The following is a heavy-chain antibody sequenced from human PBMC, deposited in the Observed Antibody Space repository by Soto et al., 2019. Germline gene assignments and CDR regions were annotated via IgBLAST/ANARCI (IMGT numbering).Heavy chain of an antibody. D-gene: IGHD3-10*01. CDR2: IYYSGST. Sequence: ETLSLTCXVSGGSISSSSYYWGWIRQPPGKGLEWIGSIYYSGSTYYNPSLKSRVTISVDTSKNQFSLKLSSVTAADTAVYYCARLYYGSGSYLFSPWGQGTLVTVSS. V-gene: IGHV4-39*01. CDR3: ARLYYGSGSYLFSP. J-gene: IGHJ5*02. CDR1: GGSISSSSYY.